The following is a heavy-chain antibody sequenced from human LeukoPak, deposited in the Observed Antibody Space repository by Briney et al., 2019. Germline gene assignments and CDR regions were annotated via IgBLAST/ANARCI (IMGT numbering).Heavy chain of an antibody. V-gene: IGHV1-8*01. CDR1: GYTFTSYD. CDR3: ARDVLHRIHYDSSAYYPGSSY. D-gene: IGHD3-22*01. J-gene: IGHJ4*02. Sequence: ASVKVSCKTSGYTFTSYDINWVRQATGQGLEWMGYMNPNSGNTGYAQKFQGRITMTRDTSISTAYMELSSLRSDDTAVYYCARDVLHRIHYDSSAYYPGSSYWGQGTLVTVSS. CDR2: MNPNSGNT.